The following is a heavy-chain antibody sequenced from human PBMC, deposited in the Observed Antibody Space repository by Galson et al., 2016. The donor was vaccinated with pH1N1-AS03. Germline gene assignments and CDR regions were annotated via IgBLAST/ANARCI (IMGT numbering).Heavy chain of an antibody. CDR3: ARHREYQVLSSAMDV. V-gene: IGHV5-51*01. CDR2: IYAGDSDT. J-gene: IGHJ6*02. CDR1: GYSSTSYW. D-gene: IGHD2-2*01. Sequence: QSGAEVKKPGESLKISCKGSGYSSTSYWIGWVRQMPGKGLEWMGSIYAGDSDTRYSPSFQGQVTISADKSVTTAYLQWSSLKASDTAIYYCARHREYQVLSSAMDVWGQGTTVTVS.